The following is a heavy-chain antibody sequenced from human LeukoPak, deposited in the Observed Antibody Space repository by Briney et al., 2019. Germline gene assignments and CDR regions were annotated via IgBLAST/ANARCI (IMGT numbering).Heavy chain of an antibody. CDR2: IKQDGSER. Sequence: GGSLRLSCAASGFSMSGYWMSWVRQAPGKGLEWVADIKQDGSERHYADSVKGRFTISRDNAQNSLYLQMNSLRAEDTAVYYCARELPYCSSTSCSKAGFDYWGQGTLVTVSS. D-gene: IGHD2-2*01. CDR1: GFSMSGYW. V-gene: IGHV3-7*01. CDR3: ARELPYCSSTSCSKAGFDY. J-gene: IGHJ4*02.